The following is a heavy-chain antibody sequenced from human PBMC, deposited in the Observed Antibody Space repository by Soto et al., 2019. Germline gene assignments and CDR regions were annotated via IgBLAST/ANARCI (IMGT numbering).Heavy chain of an antibody. CDR2: IYYSGST. CDR3: AGYYAFWSGYRIDY. J-gene: IGHJ4*02. CDR1: GGSISSSTYY. V-gene: IGHV4-39*01. D-gene: IGHD3-3*01. Sequence: QLQLQESGPGLVKPSETLSLTCTFSGGSISSSTYYWGWIRQPPGKGLEWIGSIYYSGSTYYNPSPRGRVTRSVDTSKNQFSLKLSSVTAADTAVYYWAGYYAFWSGYRIDYWGQGTLVTVSS.